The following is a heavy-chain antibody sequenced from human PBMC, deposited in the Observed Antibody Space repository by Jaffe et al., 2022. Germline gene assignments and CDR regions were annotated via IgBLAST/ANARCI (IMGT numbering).Heavy chain of an antibody. J-gene: IGHJ6*03. CDR3: ARQSGGYYYGLYYMDV. D-gene: IGHD3-10*01. Sequence: QVQLQESGPGLVKPSETLSLTCAVSGYSISSGYYWGWIRQPPGKGLEWIGSIYHSGSTYYNPSLKSRVTISVDTSKNQFSLKLSSVTAADTAVYYCARQSGGYYYGLYYMDVWGKGTTVTVSS. CDR1: GYSISSGYY. CDR2: IYHSGST. V-gene: IGHV4-38-2*01.